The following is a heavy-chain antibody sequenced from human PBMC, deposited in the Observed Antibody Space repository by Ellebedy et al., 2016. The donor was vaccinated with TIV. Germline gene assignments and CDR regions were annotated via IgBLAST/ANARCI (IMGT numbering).Heavy chain of an antibody. D-gene: IGHD3-10*01. CDR3: ARQGLEYGSGSYFSYFDY. V-gene: IGHV4-39*01. Sequence: MPSETLSLTCTVSGRSIRSSSSYWGWLRQPPGKGLEWIGTIYYSGSTFYNPSLKSRVTISVDTSKNQFSLKLSSVTAADTAVYYCARQGLEYGSGSYFSYFDYWGQGTLVTVSS. CDR2: IYYSGST. CDR1: GRSIRSSSSY. J-gene: IGHJ4*02.